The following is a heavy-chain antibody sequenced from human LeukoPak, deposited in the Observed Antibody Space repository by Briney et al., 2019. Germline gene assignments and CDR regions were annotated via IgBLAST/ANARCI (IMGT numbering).Heavy chain of an antibody. CDR2: IRYDGSNK. V-gene: IGHV3-30*02. CDR3: AKDSKTYSGSYGVDY. J-gene: IGHJ4*02. D-gene: IGHD1-26*01. Sequence: GGSLRLSCAASGFTFSSYGMHWVRQAPGKGLEWVAFIRYDGSNKYYADSVRGRFTISRDNSKNTLYLQMNSLRAEDTAVYYCAKDSKTYSGSYGVDYWGQGTLVTVSS. CDR1: GFTFSSYG.